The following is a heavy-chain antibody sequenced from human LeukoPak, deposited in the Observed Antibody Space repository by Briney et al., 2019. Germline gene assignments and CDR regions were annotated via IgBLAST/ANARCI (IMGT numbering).Heavy chain of an antibody. V-gene: IGHV3-30*18. J-gene: IGHJ5*02. D-gene: IGHD6-6*01. Sequence: GGSLRLSCAASGFTFSSYGMHWVRQAPGKGLEWVAVISYDGSDKYYADSVKGRFTISRDNSKNTLYLQMNSLRAEDTAVYYCAKGPSSARGNWFDPWGQGTLVTVSS. CDR2: ISYDGSDK. CDR3: AKGPSSARGNWFDP. CDR1: GFTFSSYG.